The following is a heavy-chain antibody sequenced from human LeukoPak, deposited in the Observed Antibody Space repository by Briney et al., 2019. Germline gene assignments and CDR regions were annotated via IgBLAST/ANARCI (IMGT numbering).Heavy chain of an antibody. J-gene: IGHJ5*02. V-gene: IGHV4-61*02. D-gene: IGHD6-13*01. CDR2: LYTSGST. CDR1: GASISSGSYY. CDR3: AREEQLKNWFDP. Sequence: SETLSLTCTVSGASISSGSYYWSWIRQPAGKGLEWIGRLYTSGSTTYNPSLKSRVTISVDTSKNQFSLKLSSVTAADTAVYYCAREEQLKNWFDPWGQGTLVTVSS.